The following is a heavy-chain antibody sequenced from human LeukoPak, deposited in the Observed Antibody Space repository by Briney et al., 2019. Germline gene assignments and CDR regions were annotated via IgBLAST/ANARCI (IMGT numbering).Heavy chain of an antibody. J-gene: IGHJ4*02. V-gene: IGHV3-53*01. Sequence: GGSLRLSCKASGFTASNNYMNWVRQAPGKGLEWVALIYSGGSTQYADSVKGRFTISRDNSRNTLYLQMSSLGVEDTAVYYCARDPPGIAASVSGGWGQGILVTVSS. CDR1: GFTASNNY. CDR3: ARDPPGIAASVSGG. D-gene: IGHD6-13*01. CDR2: IYSGGST.